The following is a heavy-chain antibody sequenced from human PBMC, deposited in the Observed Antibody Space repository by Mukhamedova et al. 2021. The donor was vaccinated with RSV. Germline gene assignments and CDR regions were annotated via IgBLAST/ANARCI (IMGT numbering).Heavy chain of an antibody. D-gene: IGHD3-9*01. CDR1: TVSSSH. V-gene: IGHV3-53*01. CDR2: IYSGGNT. CDR3: ARGRVSFDC. Sequence: TVSSSHMSWVRQAPGKGLECVSVIYSGGNTYYADSVKGRFTISRDNSKNTLYLQMISLRAEDTAVYYCARGRVSFDCWGQGALVTV. J-gene: IGHJ4*02.